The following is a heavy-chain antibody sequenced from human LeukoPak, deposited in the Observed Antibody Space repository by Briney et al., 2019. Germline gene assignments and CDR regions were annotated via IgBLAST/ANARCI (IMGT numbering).Heavy chain of an antibody. CDR2: IKSKAAGGTA. CDR1: GFTFSNAW. CDR3: NTDLNTGWEVLLRPG. V-gene: IGHV3-15*01. J-gene: IGHJ4*02. Sequence: GGSLRLSRAASGFTFSNAWMSWVRQSPGKGLEWVGRIKSKAAGGTAGYTAPVKGRFTISRDDSKDTLYLQMNSLKTEDTAVYYCNTDLNTGWEVLLRPGWGQGTLVTVSS. D-gene: IGHD1-26*01.